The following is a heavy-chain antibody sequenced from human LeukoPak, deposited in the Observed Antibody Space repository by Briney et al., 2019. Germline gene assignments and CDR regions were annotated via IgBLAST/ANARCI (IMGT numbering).Heavy chain of an antibody. D-gene: IGHD3-10*01. CDR3: ARESSGSYWG. V-gene: IGHV3-74*01. CDR2: LNLDGSTT. Sequence: GGSLRLSCVASGFIYRKHWMHWVRQAPGKGLVWVSRLNLDGSTTSYADSVKGRFTISRDNAKNTLYLQMNSLRVDDTGVYYCARESSGSYWGWGQGTLVTVSS. CDR1: GFIYRKHW. J-gene: IGHJ4*02.